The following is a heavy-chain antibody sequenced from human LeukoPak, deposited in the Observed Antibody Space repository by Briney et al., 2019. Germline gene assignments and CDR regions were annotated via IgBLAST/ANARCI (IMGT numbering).Heavy chain of an antibody. CDR1: GFTFSSYE. D-gene: IGHD2-8*01. V-gene: IGHV3-48*03. CDR2: ISSGGSTI. CDR3: ARGSESIVLMVYAHYYYYGMDV. Sequence: GGSLRLSCAASGFTFSSYEMNWVRQAPGKGLEWVSYISSGGSTIYYADSVKGRFTISRDNAKNSLYLQMNSLRAEDTAVYYCARGSESIVLMVYAHYYYYGMDVWGQGTTVTVSS. J-gene: IGHJ6*02.